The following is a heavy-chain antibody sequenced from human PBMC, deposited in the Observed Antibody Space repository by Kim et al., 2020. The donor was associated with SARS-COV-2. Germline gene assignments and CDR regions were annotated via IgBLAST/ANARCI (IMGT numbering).Heavy chain of an antibody. CDR3: AREGSGSYNWFDP. V-gene: IGHV1-3*01. J-gene: IGHJ5*02. Sequence: SQHFPGRVTITRDTSATTDYMELSSLTSKDTAVYYCAREGSGSYNWFDPWGQGTLVTVSS. D-gene: IGHD3-10*01.